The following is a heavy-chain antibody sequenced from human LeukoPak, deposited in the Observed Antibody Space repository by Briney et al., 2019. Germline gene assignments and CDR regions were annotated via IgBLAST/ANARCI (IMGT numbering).Heavy chain of an antibody. CDR1: GFTFSSYS. D-gene: IGHD3-9*01. V-gene: IGHV3-48*01. CDR2: ISSSSSTI. CDR3: AEGPYYDILTGYSSDAFHI. Sequence: GGSLRLSCAASGFTFSSYSMNWVRQAPGKGLEGVSYISSSSSTIYYADSVKGRFTISRDNAKNSLYLQMNSLRAEDTAVYYCAEGPYYDILTGYSSDAFHIWGQGTVVTVSS. J-gene: IGHJ3*02.